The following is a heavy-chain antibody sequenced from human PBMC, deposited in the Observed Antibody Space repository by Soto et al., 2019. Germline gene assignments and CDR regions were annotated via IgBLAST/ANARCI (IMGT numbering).Heavy chain of an antibody. J-gene: IGHJ4*02. CDR3: ATSNYGERD. D-gene: IGHD3-10*01. V-gene: IGHV3-23*01. CDR1: GFTLSEYG. Sequence: ELQVLESGGGLVQPGGSLRLTCAASGFTLSEYGTSWVRQAPGKGLEWVSFVSGSGDSTYYTDSVKGRFTISRDSSKNTVCLQMNSLRAEDTAVYYCATSNYGERDWGQGTLFTV. CDR2: VSGSGDST.